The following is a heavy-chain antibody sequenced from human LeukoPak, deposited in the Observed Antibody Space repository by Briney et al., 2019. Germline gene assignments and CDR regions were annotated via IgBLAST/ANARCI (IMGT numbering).Heavy chain of an antibody. CDR2: INPSGGST. D-gene: IGHD1-26*01. V-gene: IGHV1-46*03. Sequence: GASVKVSCKASGYTFTSYYMHWVRQAPGQGLEWMGIINPSGGSTSYAQKFQGRVTMTRDTSTSTDYMELSSLRSEDTAVYYGARVNLSPAKDSWELQGWAFDIWGQGTRVTVSS. J-gene: IGHJ3*02. CDR3: ARVNLSPAKDSWELQGWAFDI. CDR1: GYTFTSYY.